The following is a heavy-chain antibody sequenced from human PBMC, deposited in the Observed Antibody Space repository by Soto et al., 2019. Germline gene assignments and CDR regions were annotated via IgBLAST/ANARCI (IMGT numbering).Heavy chain of an antibody. J-gene: IGHJ5*02. Sequence: ASVKVSCKASGYTFTSYAMHWVLHAPGERLEWMGWINAGNGNTKYSQKFQGRVTITRDTSASTAYMELSSLRSEDTAVYYCARDPFTVTTSLNWFDPWGQGTLVTVSS. CDR2: INAGNGNT. V-gene: IGHV1-3*01. D-gene: IGHD4-17*01. CDR1: GYTFTSYA. CDR3: ARDPFTVTTSLNWFDP.